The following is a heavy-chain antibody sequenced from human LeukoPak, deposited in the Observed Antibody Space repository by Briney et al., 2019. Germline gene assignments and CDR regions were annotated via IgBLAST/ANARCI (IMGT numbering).Heavy chain of an antibody. CDR3: RREPRLLPY. Sequence: GGSLRLSCVVSGWSFSTYWMNWVRQVPGKGLEWVSSINEAGSDTRYADSVRGRFTISRDNAKSSLYLQMNSLRVEDTATYYCRREPRLLPYWGQGTVVTVSS. J-gene: IGHJ4*02. CDR2: INEAGSDT. CDR1: GWSFSTYW. D-gene: IGHD2-15*01. V-gene: IGHV3-7*03.